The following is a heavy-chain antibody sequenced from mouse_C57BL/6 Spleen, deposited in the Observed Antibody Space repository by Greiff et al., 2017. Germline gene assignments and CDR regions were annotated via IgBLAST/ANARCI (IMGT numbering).Heavy chain of an antibody. Sequence: EVKLMESVAELVRPGASVKLSCTASGFTFKNTYMHWVKQRPEQGLEWIGRIDPANGNTKYAPKFQGKATITADTSSNTAYLQLRSLTSEDTAIYDCARGYYCRRLAPQAFDFWGTGTTVTVSS. V-gene: IGHV14-3*01. D-gene: IGHD1-1*01. CDR3: ARGYYCRRLAPQAFDF. CDR2: IDPANGNT. J-gene: IGHJ1*03. CDR1: GFTFKNTY.